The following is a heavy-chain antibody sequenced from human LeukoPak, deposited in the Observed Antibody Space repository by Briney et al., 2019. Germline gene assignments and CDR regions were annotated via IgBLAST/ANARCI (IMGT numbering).Heavy chain of an antibody. V-gene: IGHV3-30-3*01. J-gene: IGHJ4*02. CDR3: ARDRVGATNYFDY. Sequence: GGSLRLSCAASGFTFSSYAMHWVRQAPGKGLEWVAVISYDGSNKYYADSVKGRFTISRDNSKNTLYLQMNSLRAEDTAVYYCARDRVGATNYFDYWGQGTLVTVSS. D-gene: IGHD1-26*01. CDR1: GFTFSSYA. CDR2: ISYDGSNK.